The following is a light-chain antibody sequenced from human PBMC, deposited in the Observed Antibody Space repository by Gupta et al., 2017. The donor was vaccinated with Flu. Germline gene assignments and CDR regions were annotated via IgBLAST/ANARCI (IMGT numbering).Light chain of an antibody. CDR2: TAS. CDR1: ESVSSN. V-gene: IGKV3-15*01. Sequence: SPATLSVSPGERATLSCRASESVSSNLAWYQQKPGQVPRLLIYTASTRAPGIPARFSGSGSGTEFTLTISSLQSEDFAVYYWQQYNNWPTFGQGTKVEI. CDR3: QQYNNWPT. J-gene: IGKJ1*01.